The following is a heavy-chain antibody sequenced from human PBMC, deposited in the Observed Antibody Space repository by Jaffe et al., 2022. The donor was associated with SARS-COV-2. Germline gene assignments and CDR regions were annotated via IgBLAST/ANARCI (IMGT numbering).Heavy chain of an antibody. CDR3: TTAMATITYYYYGMDV. Sequence: EVQLVESGGGLVKPGGSLRLSCAASGFTFSNAWMSWVRQAPGKGLEWVGRIKSKTDGGTTDYAAPVKGRFTISRDDSKNTLYLQMNSLKTEDTAVYYCTTAMATITYYYYGMDVWGQGTTVTVSS. J-gene: IGHJ6*02. D-gene: IGHD5-12*01. V-gene: IGHV3-15*01. CDR1: GFTFSNAW. CDR2: IKSKTDGGTT.